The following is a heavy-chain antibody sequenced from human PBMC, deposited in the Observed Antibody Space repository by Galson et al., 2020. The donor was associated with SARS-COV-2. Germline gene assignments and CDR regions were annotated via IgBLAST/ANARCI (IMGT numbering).Heavy chain of an antibody. Sequence: GESLKISCKVSGYSFTSYWIGWVRQMPGKGLEWVGIIYPGDSDTTYSPSFQGQVTISADKSISTAYLQWSSLKASDTAMYYCARHKLYSSAWYHGMDVWGQGTTVTVSS. J-gene: IGHJ6*02. CDR1: GYSFTSYW. V-gene: IGHV5-51*01. CDR3: ARHKLYSSAWYHGMDV. CDR2: IYPGDSDT. D-gene: IGHD6-19*01.